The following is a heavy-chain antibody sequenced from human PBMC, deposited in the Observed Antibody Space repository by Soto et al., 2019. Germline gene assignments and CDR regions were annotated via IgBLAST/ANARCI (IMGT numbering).Heavy chain of an antibody. Sequence: PSETLSLTCAVYGGSFSGYYWSWIRQPPGKGLEWIGEINHSGSTNYNPSLKSRVTISVDTSKNQFSLKLSSVTAADTAVYYCARGGRWLRLTYGGQETPVTVSS. CDR3: ARGGRWLRLTY. CDR1: GGSFSGYY. J-gene: IGHJ4*02. CDR2: INHSGST. V-gene: IGHV4-34*01. D-gene: IGHD5-12*01.